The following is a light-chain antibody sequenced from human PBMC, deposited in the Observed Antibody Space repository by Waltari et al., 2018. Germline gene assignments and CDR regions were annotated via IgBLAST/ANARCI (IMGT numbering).Light chain of an antibody. V-gene: IGKV3-20*01. Sequence: EIVLTQSPGTLSLSPGERATLSCRASQSLDSTYLAWYQLKPGQAPRLLIYGASSRAAGSPERFSGSGSGTDFTLTISRLGPEDFAVYYCQQYNKSPYTFGQGTRLRIK. CDR1: QSLDSTY. CDR2: GAS. CDR3: QQYNKSPYT. J-gene: IGKJ2*01.